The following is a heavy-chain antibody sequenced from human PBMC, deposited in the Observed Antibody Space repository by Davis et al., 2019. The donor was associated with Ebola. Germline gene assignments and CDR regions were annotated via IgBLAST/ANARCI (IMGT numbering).Heavy chain of an antibody. D-gene: IGHD6-19*01. CDR3: AREVAVTYFDY. V-gene: IGHV3-30*03. CDR2: ISYDGSNK. CDR1: GFTFSSYG. J-gene: IGHJ4*02. Sequence: PGGSLRLSCAASGFTFSSYGMHWVRQAPGKGLEWVAVISYDGSNKYYADSVKGRFTISRDNSKNTLYLQMNSLRAEDTAVYYCAREVAVTYFDYWGQGTLVTVSS.